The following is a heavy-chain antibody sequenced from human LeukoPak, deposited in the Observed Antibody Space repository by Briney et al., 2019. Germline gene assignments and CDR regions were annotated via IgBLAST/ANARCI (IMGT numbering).Heavy chain of an antibody. CDR2: IYYSGSI. CDR3: ARPTTVTTSSGAFDI. Sequence: SETLSLTCTVSGGSISSSSYYWGWIRQSPGKGLEWIGSIYYSGSIYYNPSLKSRVTISVDTSKNQFSLKLSSVTAADTAVYYCARPTTVTTSSGAFDIWSQGTMVTVSS. CDR1: GGSISSSSYY. D-gene: IGHD4-17*01. J-gene: IGHJ3*02. V-gene: IGHV4-39*01.